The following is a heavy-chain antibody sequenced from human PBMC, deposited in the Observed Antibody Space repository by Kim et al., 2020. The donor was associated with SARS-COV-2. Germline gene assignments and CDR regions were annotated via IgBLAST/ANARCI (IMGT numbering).Heavy chain of an antibody. V-gene: IGHV3-53*01. CDR3: ARASPLVGREKGGFDY. D-gene: IGHD1-26*01. J-gene: IGHJ4*02. Sequence: SVKGRFTISRDNSKNTLYLQMNSLRAEDTAVYYCARASPLVGREKGGFDYWGQGTLVTVSS.